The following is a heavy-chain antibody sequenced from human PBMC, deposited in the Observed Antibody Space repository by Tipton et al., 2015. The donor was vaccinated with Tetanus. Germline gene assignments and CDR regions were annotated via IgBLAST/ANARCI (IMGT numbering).Heavy chain of an antibody. CDR3: ARTPDYYYGMDV. J-gene: IGHJ6*02. CDR1: GASFSDYY. Sequence: GLVKPSETLSLTCGVYGASFSDYYWSWIRQAPGKGLEWIGEINHSGNTNHNPSLKSRVTLSVDTSKNQFSLKLNSVTAADTAVYFCARTPDYYYGMDVWGQGTLVSVSS. CDR2: INHSGNT. V-gene: IGHV4-34*01.